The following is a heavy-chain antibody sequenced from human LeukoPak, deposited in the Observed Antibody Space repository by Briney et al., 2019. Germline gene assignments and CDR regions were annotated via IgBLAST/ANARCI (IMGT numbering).Heavy chain of an antibody. CDR1: GYSISSGYY. CDR3: ASNSAGPNWFDP. Sequence: SKTLSLTCAVSGYSISSGYYWGWIRQPPGKGLEWIGSIYHSGSTYYNPSLKSRVTISVDTSKNQFSLKLSSVTAADTAVYYCASNSAGPNWFDPWGQGTLVTVSS. V-gene: IGHV4-38-2*01. CDR2: IYHSGST. D-gene: IGHD4-23*01. J-gene: IGHJ5*02.